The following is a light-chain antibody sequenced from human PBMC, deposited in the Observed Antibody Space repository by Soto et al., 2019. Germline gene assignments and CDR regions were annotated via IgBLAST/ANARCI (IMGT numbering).Light chain of an antibody. CDR2: DTD. J-gene: IGLJ2*01. Sequence: QALVTQVPSLTVSPGGTVTLTCGSSTGAVTSSHYPYWLQQKPGQAPRTLIYDTDNKHSWTPARFSGSLLGDKAALTLSGAQPEDEADYYCLLSYHGARYVLFGGGTKLTVL. CDR3: LLSYHGARYVL. CDR1: TGAVTSSHY. V-gene: IGLV7-46*01.